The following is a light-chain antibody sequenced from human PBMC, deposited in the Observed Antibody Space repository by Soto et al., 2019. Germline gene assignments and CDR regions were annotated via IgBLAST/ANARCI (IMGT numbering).Light chain of an antibody. Sequence: QSALTQPASVSGSPGQSITISCTGPSSDVGGYNYVSWYQQHPGKAPKLMIYEVSTRPSWVSNRFSGSKSGNTASLTISWLQAEDEVDYYCSSYTSSSTPNVFGTGTKVTVL. J-gene: IGLJ1*01. CDR1: SSDVGGYNY. CDR3: SSYTSSSTPNV. V-gene: IGLV2-14*01. CDR2: EVS.